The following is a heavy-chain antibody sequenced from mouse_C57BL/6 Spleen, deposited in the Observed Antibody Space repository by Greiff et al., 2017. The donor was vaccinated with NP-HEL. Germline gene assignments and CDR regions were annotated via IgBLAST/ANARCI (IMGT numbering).Heavy chain of an antibody. D-gene: IGHD2-4*01. Sequence: DVQLVESGGDLVKPGGSLKLSCAASGFTFSSYGMSWVRQTPDKRLEWVATISSGGSYTYYPDSVKGRFTISRDNAKNTLYLQMSSLKSEDTAMYYCASYDSYYFDYWGQGTTLTVSS. CDR2: ISSGGSYT. J-gene: IGHJ2*01. CDR3: ASYDSYYFDY. CDR1: GFTFSSYG. V-gene: IGHV5-6*01.